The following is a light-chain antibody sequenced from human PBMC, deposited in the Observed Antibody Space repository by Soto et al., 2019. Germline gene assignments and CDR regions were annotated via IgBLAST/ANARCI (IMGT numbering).Light chain of an antibody. V-gene: IGLV1-44*01. CDR1: NSNIGTTT. CDR2: LSS. J-gene: IGLJ2*01. CDR3: AAWDNSLNAVV. Sequence: QSALTQPPSASGAPGQRVTISCSGSNSNIGTTTVNWYQHVPGTAPKLLIYLSSQRPSGVHDRFSGTRSGTSASLAISGLQSEDEADYYCAAWDNSLNAVVFGGGTKLTVL.